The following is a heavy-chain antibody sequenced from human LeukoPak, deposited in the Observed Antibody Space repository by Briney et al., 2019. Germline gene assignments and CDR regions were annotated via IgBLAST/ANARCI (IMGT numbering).Heavy chain of an antibody. CDR2: ISYDGSNK. J-gene: IGHJ3*02. D-gene: IGHD3-10*01. CDR1: GFTFSSYG. V-gene: IGHV3-30*18. Sequence: GGSLRLSCAASGFTFSSYGMHWVRQAPGKGLEWVAVISYDGSNKYYADSVKGRFTISRDNSKNTLYLQMNSLRAEDTAVYYCAKTYLVREVSDAFDIWGQGTMVTVSS. CDR3: AKTYLVREVSDAFDI.